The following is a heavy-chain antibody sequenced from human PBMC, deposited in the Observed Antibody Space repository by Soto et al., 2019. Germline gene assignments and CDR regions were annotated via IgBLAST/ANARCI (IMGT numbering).Heavy chain of an antibody. CDR1: GGTFSSYT. J-gene: IGHJ3*02. CDR2: IIPILGIA. V-gene: IGHV1-69*02. Sequence: GASVKVSCKASGGTFSSYTISWVRQAPGQGLEWMGRIIPILGIANYAQKFQGRVTITADKSTSTAYMELSSLRSEDTAVYYCARGSPWARDAFDIWGQGTMVTGSS. D-gene: IGHD1-26*01. CDR3: ARGSPWARDAFDI.